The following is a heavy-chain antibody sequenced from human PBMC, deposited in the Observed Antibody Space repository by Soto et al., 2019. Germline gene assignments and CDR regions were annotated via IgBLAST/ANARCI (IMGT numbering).Heavy chain of an antibody. Sequence: QVQLVQSGAEVKQPGSSVKVSCTTSRDTFNKYAFNWVRQAPGQGLEWMGWIIPIFSSRNYAEKFQGRVTITADDSTSTAYMELRSMRFEDTSVYYCARGETYLGVWGQGTTVTGSS. V-gene: IGHV1-69*01. D-gene: IGHD3-16*01. CDR1: RDTFNKYA. J-gene: IGHJ6*02. CDR2: IIPIFSSR. CDR3: ARGETYLGV.